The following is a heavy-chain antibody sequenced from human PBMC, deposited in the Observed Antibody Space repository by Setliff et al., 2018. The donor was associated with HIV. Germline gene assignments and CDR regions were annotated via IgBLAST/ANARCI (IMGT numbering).Heavy chain of an antibody. D-gene: IGHD2-15*01. Sequence: PGGSLRLSCAASGFAFSSYSSNWVRMAPGKGLEWIAYIYMGNSNIYIGDSVKGRFTISREDAKNSLYLQMNSLRAGDTAVYYCAREIQNCGGNHYYCYMDVWGKGTTVTVSS. V-gene: IGHV3-48*04. CDR3: AREIQNCGGNHYYCYMDV. CDR2: IYMGNSNI. J-gene: IGHJ6*03. CDR1: GFAFSSYS.